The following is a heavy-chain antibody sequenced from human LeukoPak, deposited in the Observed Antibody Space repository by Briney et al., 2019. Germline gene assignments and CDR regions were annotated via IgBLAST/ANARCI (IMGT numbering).Heavy chain of an antibody. D-gene: IGHD6-19*01. Sequence: GRSLRLSCAASGFTFSSYSMNWVRQAPRQGLESASSISSSNSYIYNADSVKGRFTISRDNAKNSLYLQMNSLRAEDTAVYYCARDQGLLVVAGRFGYWGQGTLVTVSS. CDR3: ARDQGLLVVAGRFGY. J-gene: IGHJ4*02. CDR1: GFTFSSYS. V-gene: IGHV3-21*01. CDR2: ISSSNSYI.